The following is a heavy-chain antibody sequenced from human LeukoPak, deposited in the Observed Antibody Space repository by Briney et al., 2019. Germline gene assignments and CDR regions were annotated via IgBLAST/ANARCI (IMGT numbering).Heavy chain of an antibody. Sequence: GGSLRLSCAASEFTFSSYPMSWVRQAPGKGLEWVSGLTGSGGSTYYADSVKGRFTISRDNSKNTLYLQMNSLRAEDSAVYYCAKVYCSGGRCHYFMDVWGKGTTVTVSS. J-gene: IGHJ6*03. CDR2: LTGSGGST. CDR1: EFTFSSYP. CDR3: AKVYCSGGRCHYFMDV. V-gene: IGHV3-23*01. D-gene: IGHD2-15*01.